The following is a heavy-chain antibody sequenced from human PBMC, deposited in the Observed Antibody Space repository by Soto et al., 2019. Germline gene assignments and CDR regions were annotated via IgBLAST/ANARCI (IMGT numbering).Heavy chain of an antibody. CDR2: IIPIFDTA. CDR1: GGTFSSYA. J-gene: IGHJ4*02. CDR3: AAFTSAGTLDY. D-gene: IGHD6-13*01. V-gene: IGHV1-69*06. Sequence: SVKVSCKASGGTFSSYAISWVRQAPGQGLEWMGGIIPIFDTANYAQKFQGRVTITADKSTSTAYMELSSLRSEDTAVYYCAAFTSAGTLDYFRQGTLVTVSS.